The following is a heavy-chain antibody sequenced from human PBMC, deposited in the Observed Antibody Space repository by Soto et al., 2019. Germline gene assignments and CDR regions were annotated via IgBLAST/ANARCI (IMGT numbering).Heavy chain of an antibody. CDR3: ARDVIVGAFYYYGGMDV. J-gene: IGHJ6*02. Sequence: ASVKVSCKASGYTFTSYGISWVRQAPGQGLEWMGCISAYNGNTNYAQKLQGRVTMTADTSKSKAYMELRRLRSDVTAVYYCARDVIVGAFYYYGGMDVWGQGTMVTVSS. V-gene: IGHV1-18*01. CDR2: ISAYNGNT. CDR1: GYTFTSYG. D-gene: IGHD1-26*01.